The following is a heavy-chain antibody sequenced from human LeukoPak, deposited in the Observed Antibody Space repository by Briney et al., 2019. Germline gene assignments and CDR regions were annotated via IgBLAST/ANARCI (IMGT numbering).Heavy chain of an antibody. CDR2: IYVDGRTT. J-gene: IGHJ5*02. Sequence: GGSLRLSCAASGFTFIYYAMHWVRQPPGKGLVWVSRIYVDGRTTNYADSVKGRFTISRDNAKNTVYLEMNSLSVEDTATYYCIRDFRSADLWGQGTLVTVTS. CDR3: IRDFRSADL. CDR1: GFTFIYYA. V-gene: IGHV3-74*01.